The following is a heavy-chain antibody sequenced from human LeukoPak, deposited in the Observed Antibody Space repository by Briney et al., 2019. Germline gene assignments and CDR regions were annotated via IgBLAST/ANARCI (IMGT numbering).Heavy chain of an antibody. CDR2: ISYDGSNK. CDR3: AKPPTNYYYYMDV. J-gene: IGHJ6*03. CDR1: GFTFSSHG. D-gene: IGHD5-12*01. V-gene: IGHV3-30*18. Sequence: GGPLRLSCAASGFTFSSHGMHWVRQAPGKGLEWVAVISYDGSNKYYADSVKGRFTISRDNSKNTLYLQMNSLRAEDTAVYYCAKPPTNYYYYMDVWGKGTTVTVSS.